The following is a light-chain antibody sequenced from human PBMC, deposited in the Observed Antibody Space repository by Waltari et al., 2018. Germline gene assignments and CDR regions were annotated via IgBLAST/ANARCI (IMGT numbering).Light chain of an antibody. J-gene: IGKJ2*01. Sequence: DIQITQSPSALSASVGDTVTINCRTSRSVGGWMAWFQQKPDKAPRLLIYEASSLADGVPSRFSGSGSATEFTLTIRGLQPDDFATYYCQQYNDLYSFGRGTKLEI. V-gene: IGKV1-5*01. CDR3: QQYNDLYS. CDR2: EAS. CDR1: RSVGGW.